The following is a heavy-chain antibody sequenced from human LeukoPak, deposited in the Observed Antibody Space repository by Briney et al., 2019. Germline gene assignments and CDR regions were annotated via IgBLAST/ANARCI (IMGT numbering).Heavy chain of an antibody. CDR3: ARGSSGWYGIDY. Sequence: GGSLRLSCAASGFNFSSQWMSWVRQAPGKGLEWVAIVNQGATQRYYVDSVKGRFTISRDNAENSLYLQMNSLRADDTAVYYCARGSSGWYGIDYWGQGALVNVSS. CDR2: VNQGATQR. CDR1: GFNFSSQW. D-gene: IGHD6-19*01. V-gene: IGHV3-7*01. J-gene: IGHJ4*02.